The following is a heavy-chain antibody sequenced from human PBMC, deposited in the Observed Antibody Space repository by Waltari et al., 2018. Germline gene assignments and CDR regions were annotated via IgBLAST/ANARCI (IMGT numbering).Heavy chain of an antibody. J-gene: IGHJ4*02. D-gene: IGHD6-13*01. Sequence: QVQLQQWGAGLLKPSETLSLTCAVYGGSFSGYYWSWIRQPPGKGLEWIGEINHSGSTNCNPSLKSRVTISVDTSKNQFSLKLSSVTAADTAVYYCASGSSSWYSHYFDYWGQGTLVTVSS. CDR1: GGSFSGYY. CDR3: ASGSSSWYSHYFDY. V-gene: IGHV4-34*01. CDR2: INHSGST.